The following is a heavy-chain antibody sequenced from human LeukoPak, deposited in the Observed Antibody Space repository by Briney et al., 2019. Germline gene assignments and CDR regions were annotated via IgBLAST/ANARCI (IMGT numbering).Heavy chain of an antibody. CDR3: ARCTYSSSSVYYYYMDV. D-gene: IGHD6-6*01. CDR2: IYPGDSDT. V-gene: IGHV5-51*01. Sequence: GESLKISCKGSGYIFTTYWIGWVRQVPGKGLEWMGIIYPGDSDTRYSPSFQGQVTISADKSISTAYLQWSSLKASDTAMYYCARCTYSSSSVYYYYMDVWGKGTTVTVSS. CDR1: GYIFTTYW. J-gene: IGHJ6*03.